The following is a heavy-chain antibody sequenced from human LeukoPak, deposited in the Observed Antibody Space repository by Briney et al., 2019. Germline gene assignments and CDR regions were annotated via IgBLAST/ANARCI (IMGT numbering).Heavy chain of an antibody. CDR2: INSDGSSA. CDR1: GFSFSSYW. CDR3: ARGGARRGYYTMDV. J-gene: IGHJ6*02. V-gene: IGHV3-74*01. Sequence: PGGSLRLSCDASGFSFSSYWMHWVRQAPGKGLVWVSRINSDGSSATYADSVKGRFTTSRDNAKHTLYLQMTSLSAEDTAVYFCARGGARRGYYTMDVLGPGTTVTVSS. D-gene: IGHD1-26*01.